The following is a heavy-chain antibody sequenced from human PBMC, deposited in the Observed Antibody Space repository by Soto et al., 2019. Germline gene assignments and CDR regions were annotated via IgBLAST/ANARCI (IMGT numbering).Heavy chain of an antibody. J-gene: IGHJ6*03. V-gene: IGHV4-59*08. CDR2: IYYSGST. CDR1: GGSISSYY. CDR3: ATSLGYCSGGSCRPDYYYYMDV. Sequence: SETLSLTCTVSGGSISSYYWSWIRQPPGKGLEWIGYIYYSGSTNYNPSLKSRVTISVDTSKNQFSLKLSSVTAADTAVYYCATSLGYCSGGSCRPDYYYYMDVWGKGTTVTVSS. D-gene: IGHD2-15*01.